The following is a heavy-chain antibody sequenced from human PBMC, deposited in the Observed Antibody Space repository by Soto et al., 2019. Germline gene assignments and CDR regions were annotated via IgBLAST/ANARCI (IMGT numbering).Heavy chain of an antibody. V-gene: IGHV1-24*01. Sequence: QVPLLQSGAEVKQPGASVKVSCKVSGYTLTELTMYWVRQAPGKGLEWMGAFDPEDDERNYAHKFQGRVTMTEDTSTNTDYMEHTNLTSGDTAVYYCTVPLALSRWGQATRVTVSS. D-gene: IGHD2-2*01. CDR2: FDPEDDER. J-gene: IGHJ4*02. CDR3: TVPLALSR. CDR1: GYTLTELT.